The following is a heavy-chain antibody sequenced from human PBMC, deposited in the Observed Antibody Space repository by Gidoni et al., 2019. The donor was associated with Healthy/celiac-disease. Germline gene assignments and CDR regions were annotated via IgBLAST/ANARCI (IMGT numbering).Heavy chain of an antibody. CDR1: GFTFSSYD. CDR3: ARAGVAAAGVYWYFDL. V-gene: IGHV3-13*04. CDR2: IGTAGDT. J-gene: IGHJ2*01. D-gene: IGHD6-13*01. Sequence: EVQLVESGGGLVQPGGSLRLSCAASGFTFSSYDMPWVRQATGKGLEWVSAIGTAGDTYYPGSVKGRFTISRENAKNSLYLQMNSLRAGDTAVYYCARAGVAAAGVYWYFDLWGRGTLVTVSS.